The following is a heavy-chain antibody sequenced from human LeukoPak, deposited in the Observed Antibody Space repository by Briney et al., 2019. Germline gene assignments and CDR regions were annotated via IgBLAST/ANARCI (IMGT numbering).Heavy chain of an antibody. CDR2: ISSTSTYI. Sequence: PGGSLRLSCAASGFTFSRYSMNWVRQAPGKGLEWVSTISSTSTYIYHADSVKGRFTISRDTSKSTVYLQMNSLRAEDTAVYYCAKDPTRYRSSWYSDYWGQGTLVTVSS. D-gene: IGHD6-13*01. J-gene: IGHJ4*02. V-gene: IGHV3-21*01. CDR1: GFTFSRYS. CDR3: AKDPTRYRSSWYSDY.